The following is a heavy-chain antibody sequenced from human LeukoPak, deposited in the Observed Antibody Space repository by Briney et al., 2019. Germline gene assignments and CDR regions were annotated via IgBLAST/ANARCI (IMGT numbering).Heavy chain of an antibody. CDR2: STAYNGNT. CDR1: GYTFTSYG. V-gene: IGHV1-18*01. Sequence: ASVKVSCKASGYTFTSYGISWVRQAPGQGLEWMGWSTAYNGNTNYAQNLQGRVTMTTDTSTSTAYMELSSLRSEDTAVYYCARDRVVRGVIRDDAFDIWGQGTMVTVSS. CDR3: ARDRVVRGVIRDDAFDI. D-gene: IGHD3-10*01. J-gene: IGHJ3*02.